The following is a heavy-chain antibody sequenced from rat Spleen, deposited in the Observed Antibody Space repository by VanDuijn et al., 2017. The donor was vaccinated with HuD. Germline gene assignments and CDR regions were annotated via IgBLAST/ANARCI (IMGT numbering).Heavy chain of an antibody. CDR3: TTRSDYFDY. CDR1: GFTFSDYD. V-gene: IGHV5S23*01. Sequence: EVQLVESGGGLVQPGRSLQLSCAASGFTFSDYDMAWVRQAPGKGLEWVASISNAAGKVYYPDSVKGRFTISRDTVQNILYLQMNSPTSEDTATYYCTTRSDYFDYWGQGVMVTVSS. CDR2: ISNAAGKV. J-gene: IGHJ2*01.